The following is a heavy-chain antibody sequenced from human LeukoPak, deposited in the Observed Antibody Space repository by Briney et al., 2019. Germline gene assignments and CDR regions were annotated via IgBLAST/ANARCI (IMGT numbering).Heavy chain of an antibody. V-gene: IGHV3-21*04. CDR3: AKRGLVGSSGFKNNWFDP. CDR2: ISSSSSYI. Sequence: GGSLRLSCAASGFTFSSYSMNWVRQAPGKGLEWVSSISSSSSYIYYADSVKGRFTISRDNSKDTLYLQVNSLRAEDTAVYYCAKRGLVGSSGFKNNWFDPWGQGTLVTVSS. D-gene: IGHD3-22*01. J-gene: IGHJ5*02. CDR1: GFTFSSYS.